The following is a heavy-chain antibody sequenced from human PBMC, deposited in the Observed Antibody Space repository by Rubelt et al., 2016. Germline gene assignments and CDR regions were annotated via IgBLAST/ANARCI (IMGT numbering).Heavy chain of an antibody. D-gene: IGHD2-15*01. Sequence: PGKGLEWIREINHSGSTNYNPSLKSRVTISVDTSKNQFSLKLSSVAAADTAVYYCAGEFPAAGVGSHWGQGTLVTVSS. CDR2: INHSGST. J-gene: IGHJ4*02. V-gene: IGHV4-34*01. CDR3: AGEFPAAGVGSH.